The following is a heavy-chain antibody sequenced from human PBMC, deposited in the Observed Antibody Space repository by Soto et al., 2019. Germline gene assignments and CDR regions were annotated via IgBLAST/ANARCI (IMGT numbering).Heavy chain of an antibody. Sequence: PGGSLRLSCAASGFTFSSYAMHWVRQAPGKGLEWVAVISYDGSNKYYADYVKGRFTISRDNSKNTLYLQMNSLRAEDTAVYYCARDRSNGGHYYGTDVWGQGTTVTVSS. CDR1: GFTFSSYA. V-gene: IGHV3-30-3*01. D-gene: IGHD4-4*01. J-gene: IGHJ6*02. CDR3: ARDRSNGGHYYGTDV. CDR2: ISYDGSNK.